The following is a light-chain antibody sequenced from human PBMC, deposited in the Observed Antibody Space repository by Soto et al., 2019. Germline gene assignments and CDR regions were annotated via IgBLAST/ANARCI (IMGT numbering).Light chain of an antibody. CDR2: AAS. J-gene: IGKJ1*01. CDR1: QGISTY. CDR3: QQSYSNPRT. Sequence: DIQMTQSPSSLSASVGDRVTITYRASQGISTYLNWYQQKPGKAPKLLIYAASSLQSGVPSRLSGSGSGTDFTLTISSMQPEDFATYYCQQSYSNPRTFGHGTKVDIK. V-gene: IGKV1-39*01.